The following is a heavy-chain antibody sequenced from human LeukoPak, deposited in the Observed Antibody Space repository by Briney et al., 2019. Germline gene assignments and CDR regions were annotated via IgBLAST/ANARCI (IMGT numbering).Heavy chain of an antibody. J-gene: IGHJ4*02. CDR1: GFTVSSNY. CDR3: ASGNYFDF. V-gene: IGHV3-7*01. CDR2: IKQDGTEK. D-gene: IGHD2-15*01. Sequence: GGSLRLSCAASGFTVSSNYMSWVRQAPGKGLEWVANIKQDGTEKHYVDSVKGRFTISRDNAKKSLSLQMNSLRAEDTAIYFCASGNYFDFWGQGTLVAVSS.